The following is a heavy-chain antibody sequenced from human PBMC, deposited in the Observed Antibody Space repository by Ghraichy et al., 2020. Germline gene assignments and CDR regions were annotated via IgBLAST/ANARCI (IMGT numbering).Heavy chain of an antibody. D-gene: IGHD1-7*01. V-gene: IGHV3-7*01. CDR2: IKQDGSEK. J-gene: IGHJ6*03. Sequence: GESLNISCAASGFTFSSYWMSWVRQAPGKGLEWVANIKQDGSEKYYVDSVKGRFTISRDNAKNSLYLQMNSLRAEDTAVYYCARLQHNWNYYYYYYYMDVWGKGTTVTVSS. CDR3: ARLQHNWNYYYYYYYMDV. CDR1: GFTFSSYW.